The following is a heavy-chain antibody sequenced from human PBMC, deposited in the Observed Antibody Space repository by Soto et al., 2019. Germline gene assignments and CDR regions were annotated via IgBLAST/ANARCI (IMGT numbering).Heavy chain of an antibody. CDR2: ISYDGNNK. Sequence: GGSLRLSCDASGFTFSSYTMHCVRQATGEGLEWVAVISYDGNNKFYADSVKGRFTISRDSSSQTLYQQMNSLRPYDTAMYYCARDGVSSTDYTWNYGTYFDYWGPGALVTVSS. D-gene: IGHD1-1*01. CDR1: GFTFSSYT. CDR3: ARDGVSSTDYTWNYGTYFDY. V-gene: IGHV3-30*03. J-gene: IGHJ4*02.